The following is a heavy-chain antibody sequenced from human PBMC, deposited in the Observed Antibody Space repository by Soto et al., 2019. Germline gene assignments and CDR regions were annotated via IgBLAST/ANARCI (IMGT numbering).Heavy chain of an antibody. V-gene: IGHV3-48*03. CDR2: ISVSGNII. CDR1: GLTFSTYE. D-gene: IGHD2-2*01. J-gene: IGHJ4*02. CDR3: VRDTMRASAAASLDY. Sequence: GTLRLPGAASGLTFSTYEFTWVRQAPGRGLEWISYISVSGNIIKYAESVKGRFTISRDNAENSLHLHMSNLRVDDTALYFCVRDTMRASAAASLDYWGQGTQVTV.